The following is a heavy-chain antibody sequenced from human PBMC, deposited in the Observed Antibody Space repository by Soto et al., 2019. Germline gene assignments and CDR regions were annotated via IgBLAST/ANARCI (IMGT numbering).Heavy chain of an antibody. CDR3: ARDCQLLLCSGGSCYFRYYGMDV. V-gene: IGHV1-18*01. J-gene: IGHJ6*02. CDR2: ISAYNGNT. CDR1: GYTFTSYG. D-gene: IGHD2-15*01. Sequence: QVQLVQSGAEVKKPGASVKVSCKASGYTFTSYGISWVRQAPGQGLEWMGWISAYNGNTNYAQKLQGRVTMTTDTSTSTAYMELRSLRSDDTAVYYCARDCQLLLCSGGSCYFRYYGMDVWGQGTTVTVSS.